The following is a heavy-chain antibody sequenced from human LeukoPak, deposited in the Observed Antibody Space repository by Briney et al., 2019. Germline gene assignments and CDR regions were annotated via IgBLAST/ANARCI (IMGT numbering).Heavy chain of an antibody. CDR1: GFSLSNARMG. CDR2: IFSNDEK. D-gene: IGHD4-11*01. J-gene: IGHJ5*02. CDR3: ARILRRLTVTHNWFDP. V-gene: IGHV2-26*01. Sequence: SGPVLVKPTETLTLTCTVSGFSLSNARMGVSWIRQPPGKALEWLAHIFSNDEKSYSTSLKSRLTISKDTSKSQVVLTMTNVDPVDTATYYCARILRRLTVTHNWFDPWGQGTLVTVSS.